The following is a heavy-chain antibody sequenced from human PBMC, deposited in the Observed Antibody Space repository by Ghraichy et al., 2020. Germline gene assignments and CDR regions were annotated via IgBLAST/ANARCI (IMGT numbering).Heavy chain of an antibody. J-gene: IGHJ4*02. V-gene: IGHV3-23*01. CDR1: GFTFSSYA. CDR3: AKDGPYSGTSFEEFDY. CDR2: ISGSGDKT. Sequence: GGSLRLSCAASGFTFSSYAMSWVRQAPGKGLEWVSSISGSGDKTYHADSVKGRFTISRDNSKNTLYLQMNSLRAEDTAVYYCAKDGPYSGTSFEEFDYWGQGTLVTVSS. D-gene: IGHD1-26*01.